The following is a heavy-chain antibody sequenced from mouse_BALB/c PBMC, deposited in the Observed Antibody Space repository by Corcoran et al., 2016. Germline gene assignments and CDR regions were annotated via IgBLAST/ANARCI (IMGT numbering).Heavy chain of an antibody. CDR3: ARGDYYGSSYGY. CDR1: GYTFTDYV. J-gene: IGHJ2*01. Sequence: QVQLQQSGPELVKPGASVKMSCKASGYTFTDYVISWVKQRTGQGIEWIGEIYPGSGSTYYNEKFKGKATLTADKSSNTAYMQLNSLTFEDAAVYFCARGDYYGSSYGYWGQGTTLTVSS. D-gene: IGHD1-1*01. CDR2: IYPGSGST. V-gene: IGHV1-81*01.